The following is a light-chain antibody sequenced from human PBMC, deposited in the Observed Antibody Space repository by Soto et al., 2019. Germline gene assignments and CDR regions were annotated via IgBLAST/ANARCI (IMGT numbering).Light chain of an antibody. CDR3: SSYTSSSTPHVV. V-gene: IGLV2-14*01. CDR2: EVS. J-gene: IGLJ2*01. Sequence: QSALTQPASVSGSPGRSITISCTGTSTDIGTYNSVSWYQQHPGKAPKLMIYEVSNRPSGVSNRFSGSKSGNTASLTISGLQAEDEADYYCSSYTSSSTPHVVFGGGTKLTVL. CDR1: STDIGTYNS.